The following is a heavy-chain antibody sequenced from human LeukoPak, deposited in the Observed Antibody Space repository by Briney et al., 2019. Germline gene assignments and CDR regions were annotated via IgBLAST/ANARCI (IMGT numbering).Heavy chain of an antibody. D-gene: IGHD1-26*01. CDR3: AKWGVSGSYYDY. V-gene: IGHV3-23*01. J-gene: IGHJ4*02. Sequence: GGSLRLSCAASGFAFSSYAMSWVRQTPGKGLEWVSAISSRGGTTYYADSVQGRFTISRDNSKSTLHLQMNSLRGEDTAIYYCAKWGVSGSYYDYWGQGTPVTVSS. CDR2: ISSRGGTT. CDR1: GFAFSSYA.